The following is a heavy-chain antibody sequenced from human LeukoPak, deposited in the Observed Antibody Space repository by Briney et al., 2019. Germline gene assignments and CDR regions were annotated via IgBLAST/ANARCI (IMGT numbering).Heavy chain of an antibody. V-gene: IGHV1-2*02. J-gene: IGHJ4*02. D-gene: IGHD6-19*01. CDR1: GYTFTRYY. CDR2: INPNTGAT. CDR3: ARDRVGSGWPRPWYFEF. Sequence: ASVKVSCTPSGYTFTRYYLHWVRQAPGQGLEWMGWINPNTGATIYAEKFQGRVTMTRNTSIDTAYMEMSIPRSDDTAVYYCARDRVGSGWPRPWYFEFWGQGTLITVSS.